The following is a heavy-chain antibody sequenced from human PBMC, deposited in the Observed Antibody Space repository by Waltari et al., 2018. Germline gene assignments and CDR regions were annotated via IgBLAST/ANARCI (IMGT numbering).Heavy chain of an antibody. CDR1: GYSFTGHY. CDR3: ARDLENQVSFRTAGTVDL. Sequence: QVQLVQSGAEVKKPGASVKVSCKASGYSFTGHYLHWVRQAPGQGLELMGWINPNSGGTNYAQKFQGRVTMTRDTSISTAYMELSRLRSDDTAVYYCARDLENQVSFRTAGTVDLWGQGTLVTVSS. D-gene: IGHD6-13*01. J-gene: IGHJ5*02. CDR2: INPNSGGT. V-gene: IGHV1-2*02.